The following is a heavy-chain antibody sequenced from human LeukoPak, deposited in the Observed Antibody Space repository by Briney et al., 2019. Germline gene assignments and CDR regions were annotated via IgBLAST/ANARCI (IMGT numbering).Heavy chain of an antibody. CDR3: ARDGRRVGYNSLRNYYYGVDV. J-gene: IGHJ6*02. Sequence: PGGSLRLSCAASGFTFRSYEMNWVRQAPAKGLEGVSYISCSGSTIYYADSVKGRFTISRDNAKNSLYLQMNSLRAEDTAVYYCARDGRRVGYNSLRNYYYGVDVWGQGTTVTVSS. D-gene: IGHD5-24*01. V-gene: IGHV3-48*03. CDR2: ISCSGSTI. CDR1: GFTFRSYE.